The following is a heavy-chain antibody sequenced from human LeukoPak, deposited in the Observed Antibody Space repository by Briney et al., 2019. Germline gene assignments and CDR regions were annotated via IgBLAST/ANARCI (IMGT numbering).Heavy chain of an antibody. V-gene: IGHV3-23*01. D-gene: IGHD6-13*01. CDR1: GFXFSSYW. CDR3: ARRIAATTTRYFDL. CDR2: MTGSGGTT. J-gene: IGHJ2*01. Sequence: GGSLRLSCAASGFXFSSYWMHWVRQAPGKGLVWVSVMTGSGGTTYYTDSVKGRFTIFRDNSERTLYLQMNSLRAEDTALYYCARRIAATTTRYFDLWGRGTVVTVSS.